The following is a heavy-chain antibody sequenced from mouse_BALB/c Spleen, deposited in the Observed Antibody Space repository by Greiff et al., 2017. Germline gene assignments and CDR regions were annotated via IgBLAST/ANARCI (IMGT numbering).Heavy chain of an antibody. D-gene: IGHD1-1*01. V-gene: IGHV3-6*02. J-gene: IGHJ2*01. CDR2: ISYDGSN. CDR3: ARGAPDYYDSSYDLYYFDY. Sequence: EVKLQESGPGLVKPSQSLSLTCSVTGYSITSGYYWNWIRQFPGNKLEWMGYISYDGSNNYNPSLKNRISITRDPSKNQFFLKLNSVTTEDTATYYCARGAPDYYDSSYDLYYFDYWGQGTTLTVSS. CDR1: GYSITSGYY.